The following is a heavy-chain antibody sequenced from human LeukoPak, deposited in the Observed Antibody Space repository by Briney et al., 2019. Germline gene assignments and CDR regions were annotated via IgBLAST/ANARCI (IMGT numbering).Heavy chain of an antibody. CDR2: IRRKAHGGTT. V-gene: IGHV3-49*04. J-gene: IGHJ4*02. D-gene: IGHD3-22*01. CDR3: TRVTYYYDNSGYFHFDS. Sequence: PGGSLRLSCAASGFTFSSYAMHWVRQAPGKGLEWVSFIRRKAHGGTTEYAASVKGRFSSSRDDSKSIAYLQMNSLKTEDTAVYFCTRVTYYYDNSGYFHFDSWGQGSLVTVSS. CDR1: GFTFSSYA.